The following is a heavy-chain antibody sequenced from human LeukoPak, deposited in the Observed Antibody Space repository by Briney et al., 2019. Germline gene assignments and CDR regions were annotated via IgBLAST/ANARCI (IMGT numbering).Heavy chain of an antibody. CDR2: ISWNSGSI. J-gene: IGHJ4*02. Sequence: GGSLRLSCAASGFTFDDYAMHWVRQAPGKGLEWVSGISWNSGSIGYADSAKGRFTVSRDNAKNSLYLQMNSLRAEDTALYYCAKDRHCSGGSCYSGFDYWGQGTLVTVSS. CDR1: GFTFDDYA. V-gene: IGHV3-9*01. D-gene: IGHD2-15*01. CDR3: AKDRHCSGGSCYSGFDY.